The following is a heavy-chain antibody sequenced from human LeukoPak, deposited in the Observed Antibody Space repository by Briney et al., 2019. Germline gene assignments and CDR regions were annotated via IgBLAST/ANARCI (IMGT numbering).Heavy chain of an antibody. Sequence: GGSLRLSCAASGFTFSSYWMHWVRQAPGKGLVWVPRINSDGSSTSYADSVKGRFTISRDNAKNTLYPQMNSLRAEDTAVYYCARGNGDYEGGLDYWGQGTLVTVSS. J-gene: IGHJ4*02. V-gene: IGHV3-74*01. CDR1: GFTFSSYW. CDR2: INSDGSST. D-gene: IGHD4-17*01. CDR3: ARGNGDYEGGLDY.